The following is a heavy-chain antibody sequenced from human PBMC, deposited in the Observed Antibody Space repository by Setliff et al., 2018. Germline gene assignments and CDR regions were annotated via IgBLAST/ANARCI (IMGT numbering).Heavy chain of an antibody. CDR2: IYYRGST. CDR1: GYSISSGYN. J-gene: IGHJ4*02. Sequence: SETLSLTCAVSGYSISSGYNWGWIRQPPGKGLEWIGSIYYRGSTSYNSSLKSRVSISVDTSKNQFSLRLSSVTAADTAVYYCARGERRWLRFSLDYWGQGTLVTVSS. V-gene: IGHV4-38-2*01. CDR3: ARGERRWLRFSLDY. D-gene: IGHD5-12*01.